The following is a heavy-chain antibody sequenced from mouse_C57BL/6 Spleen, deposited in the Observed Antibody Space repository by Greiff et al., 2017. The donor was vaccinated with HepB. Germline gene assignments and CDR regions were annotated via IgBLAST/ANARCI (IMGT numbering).Heavy chain of an antibody. V-gene: IGHV1-53*01. D-gene: IGHD2-4*01. CDR1: GYTFTSYW. Sequence: QLQQPGTELVKPGASVKLSCKASGYTFTSYWMHWVKQRPGQGLEWIGNINPSNGGTNYNEKFKSKATLTVDKSSSTAYMQLSSLTSEDSAVYYCARSRGYDYDGVYYFDYWGQGTTLTVSS. CDR2: INPSNGGT. CDR3: ARSRGYDYDGVYYFDY. J-gene: IGHJ2*01.